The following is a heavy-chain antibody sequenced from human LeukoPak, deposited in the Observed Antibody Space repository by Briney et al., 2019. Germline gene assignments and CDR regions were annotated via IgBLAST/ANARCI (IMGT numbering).Heavy chain of an antibody. CDR1: GGSISSYY. V-gene: IGHV4-59*01. J-gene: IGHJ5*02. Sequence: SETLSLTCTVSGGSISSYYWSWIRQPPGKGLEWIGYIYYSGSTNYNPSLKSRVTISVDTSKNQFSLKLSSVTAADTAVYYCASRRMYNWFDPWGQGTLVTVSS. CDR3: ASRRMYNWFDP. CDR2: IYYSGST.